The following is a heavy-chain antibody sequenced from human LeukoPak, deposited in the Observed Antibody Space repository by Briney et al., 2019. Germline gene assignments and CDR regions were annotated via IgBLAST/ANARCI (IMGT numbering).Heavy chain of an antibody. CDR1: GFTVSSSY. CDR2: IYSGGST. V-gene: IGHV3-53*01. Sequence: PGGSLRLSCAASGFTVSSSYMSWVRQAPGKGLEWVSVIYSGGSTYFADSVKGRFTISRDNSKNSLYLQMNSLRAEDTAVYYCARGLGAYSSGDAFDIWGQGTMVTVSS. D-gene: IGHD4-11*01. J-gene: IGHJ3*02. CDR3: ARGLGAYSSGDAFDI.